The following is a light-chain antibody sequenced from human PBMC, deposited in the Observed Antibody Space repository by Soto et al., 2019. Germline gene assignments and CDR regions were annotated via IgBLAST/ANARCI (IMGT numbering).Light chain of an antibody. J-gene: IGKJ5*01. CDR2: GAS. CDR1: QSVTKNN. CDR3: QQYGSSAPIT. Sequence: EIVMPQSPATLSASPGESSTLSCRARQSVTKNNLNWYQQKPGQAPRLLIYGASIRATGIPDRFSGSGSETDFTLTISRLEPEDFALYYCQQYGSSAPITFGQGTRLEIK. V-gene: IGKV3-20*01.